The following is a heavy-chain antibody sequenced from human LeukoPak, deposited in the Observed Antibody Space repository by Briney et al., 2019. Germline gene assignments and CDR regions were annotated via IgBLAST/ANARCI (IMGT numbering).Heavy chain of an antibody. CDR1: GFIFTDYP. Sequence: GGSLRLSCAASGFIFTDYPIHWVRQTPDKGLECVALMSIDGNTKYYANSVRGRFTVSRDNSKNTVYLQMSSLRVEDTAVYYCAREGHYGDYDYWGQGTLVTVSS. CDR2: MSIDGNTK. J-gene: IGHJ4*02. V-gene: IGHV3-30-3*01. CDR3: AREGHYGDYDY. D-gene: IGHD4-17*01.